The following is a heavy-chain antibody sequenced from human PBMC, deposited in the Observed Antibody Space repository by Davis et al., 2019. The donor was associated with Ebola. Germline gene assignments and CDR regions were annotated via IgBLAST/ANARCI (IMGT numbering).Heavy chain of an antibody. Sequence: AASVKVSCKASGYTFTSYAMHWVRQAPGQRLEWMGWINAGNGNTNYAQKLQGRVTMTTDTSTSTAYMELRSLRSDDTAVYYCARGGYCSGGSCPYYYYGMDVWGQGTTVTVSS. CDR1: GYTFTSYA. CDR2: INAGNGNT. J-gene: IGHJ6*02. V-gene: IGHV1-3*01. D-gene: IGHD2-15*01. CDR3: ARGGYCSGGSCPYYYYGMDV.